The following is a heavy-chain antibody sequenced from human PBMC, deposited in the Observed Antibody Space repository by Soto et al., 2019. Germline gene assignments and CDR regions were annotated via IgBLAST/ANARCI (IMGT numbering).Heavy chain of an antibody. V-gene: IGHV3-30*18. J-gene: IGHJ4*02. Sequence: GGSLRLSCAASGFTFSSYGMHWVRQAPGKGLEWVAVISYDGSNKYYADSVKGRFTISRDNSKNTLYLQMNSLRAEDTAVYYCAKDASYYYDSSGYIRGHFDYWSQGTLVTVSS. CDR2: ISYDGSNK. D-gene: IGHD3-22*01. CDR1: GFTFSSYG. CDR3: AKDASYYYDSSGYIRGHFDY.